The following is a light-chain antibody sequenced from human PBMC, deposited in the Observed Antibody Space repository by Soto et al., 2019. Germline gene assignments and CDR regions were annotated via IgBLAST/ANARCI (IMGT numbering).Light chain of an antibody. CDR2: DAS. Sequence: DIEMTQTPSTLSASIRDRVTLTCRASQKISGWLAWYQQKPGKAPKLLIYDASSLQSGVPSRFSGSGSGTEFTLTISSLQPDDFATYYCQQYNSEPLTFGQGTKVEIK. CDR1: QKISGW. CDR3: QQYNSEPLT. J-gene: IGKJ1*01. V-gene: IGKV1-5*01.